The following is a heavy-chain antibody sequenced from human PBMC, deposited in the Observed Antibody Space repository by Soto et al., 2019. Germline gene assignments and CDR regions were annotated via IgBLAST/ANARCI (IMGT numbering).Heavy chain of an antibody. Sequence: QVQLVESGGGVVQPGRSLRLSCAASGFTFSSYAMHWVRQAPGKGLEWVAGISYDGSNKYYADSVKGRFTISRDNSKNTLYLQMNSLRAEDTAVYYCARDPLWGTAMVLWYFDIWGRGTLVTVSS. CDR1: GFTFSSYA. D-gene: IGHD5-18*01. V-gene: IGHV3-30-3*01. CDR2: ISYDGSNK. CDR3: ARDPLWGTAMVLWYFDI. J-gene: IGHJ2*01.